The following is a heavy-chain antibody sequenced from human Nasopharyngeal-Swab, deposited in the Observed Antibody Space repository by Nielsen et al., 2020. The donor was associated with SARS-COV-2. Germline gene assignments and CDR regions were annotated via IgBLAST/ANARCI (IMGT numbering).Heavy chain of an antibody. CDR2: IWYDGSNK. J-gene: IGHJ3*02. CDR3: ARDAYPGYI. Sequence: GESLKISCAASGFTFSSYGMHWVRQAPGKGLEWVAVIWYDGSNKYYADSVKGRFTISRDDAKNSLYLQMNSLRAEDTAVYYCARDAYPGYIWGQGTMVTVSS. D-gene: IGHD2-2*01. V-gene: IGHV3-33*01. CDR1: GFTFSSYG.